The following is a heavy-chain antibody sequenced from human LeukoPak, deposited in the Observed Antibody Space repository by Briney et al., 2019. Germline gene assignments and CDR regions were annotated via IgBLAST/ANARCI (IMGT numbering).Heavy chain of an antibody. V-gene: IGHV3-30*18. Sequence: GGSLRLSCAASGFTFSSYGMHWVRQAPGKGLEWVAVISYDGSNKYYADSVKGRFTISRDNSKNTLYLQMNSLRAKDTAVYYCAKGSSGWYEDYWGQGTLVAVSS. CDR2: ISYDGSNK. J-gene: IGHJ4*02. CDR1: GFTFSSYG. CDR3: AKGSSGWYEDY. D-gene: IGHD6-19*01.